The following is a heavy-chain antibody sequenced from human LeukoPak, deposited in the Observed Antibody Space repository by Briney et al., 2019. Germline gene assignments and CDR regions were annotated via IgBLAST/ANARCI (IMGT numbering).Heavy chain of an antibody. J-gene: IGHJ6*03. V-gene: IGHV3-69-1*02. CDR3: ARVAAAGTGIFVNFYYSMDI. D-gene: IGHD6-13*01. CDR2: IYSGGKT. CDR1: VRFVSSDY. Sequence: GWSLRLSCAVSVRFVSSDYMTWVRQAAGKSLEWVSLIYSGGKTYYTDSVKGRFTISRDNAKNSVYLQMNSLRVEDTAVYYCARVAAAGTGIFVNFYYSMDIWGKGTTVTISS.